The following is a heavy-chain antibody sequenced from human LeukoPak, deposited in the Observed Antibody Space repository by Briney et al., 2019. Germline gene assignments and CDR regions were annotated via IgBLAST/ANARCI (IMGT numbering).Heavy chain of an antibody. CDR2: IKQDGSEK. Sequence: GGSLRLSCAASGFTFSSYWMTWIRQAPRKGLEWVANIKQDGSEKYYVDSVKGRFTISRDNAKNSLYLQMNSLRAEDTAVYYCARDTGGGYSCYGCWGQGTLVTVSS. V-gene: IGHV3-7*01. CDR1: GFTFSSYW. CDR3: ARDTGGGYSCYGC. D-gene: IGHD2-2*01. J-gene: IGHJ4*02.